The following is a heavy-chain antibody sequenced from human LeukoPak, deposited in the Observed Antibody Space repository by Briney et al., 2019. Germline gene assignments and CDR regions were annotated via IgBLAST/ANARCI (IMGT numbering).Heavy chain of an antibody. Sequence: ASVKVSCKASGYTFTGYYMHCVRQAPVQGLEWMGWINPNSGATNYAQKFQGRVTMTRDTSISTAYMELSSLRSDDTAVYYCARDRWTTAGWLDPWGQGTLVTVSS. CDR1: GYTFTGYY. CDR3: ARDRWTTAGWLDP. V-gene: IGHV1-2*02. D-gene: IGHD3/OR15-3a*01. CDR2: INPNSGAT. J-gene: IGHJ5*02.